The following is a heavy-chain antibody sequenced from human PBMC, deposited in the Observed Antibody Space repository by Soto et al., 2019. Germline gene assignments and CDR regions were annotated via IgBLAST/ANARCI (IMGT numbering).Heavy chain of an antibody. J-gene: IGHJ4*02. CDR3: ARARSDWLGDIDY. Sequence: GGSLRLSCAASGFTVSNNYMSWVRQAPGKGLEWVSVIYTDGSAYYADSVKGRFTISRDNSKNTLFLQMNSLRAEDTAVYYCARARSDWLGDIDYWGQGTLVTVSS. CDR1: GFTVSNNY. CDR2: IYTDGSA. V-gene: IGHV3-53*01. D-gene: IGHD3-9*01.